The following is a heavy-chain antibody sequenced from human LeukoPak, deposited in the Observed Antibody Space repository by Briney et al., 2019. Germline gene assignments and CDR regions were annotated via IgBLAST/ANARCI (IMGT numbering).Heavy chain of an antibody. CDR1: GYTFTSYG. J-gene: IGHJ4*02. D-gene: IGHD3-10*01. CDR2: ISAYNGNT. V-gene: IGHV1-18*01. Sequence: ASVKVSCKASGYTFTSYGISWVRQAPGQGLEWMGSISAYNGNTNYAQKLQGRVTMTTDTSTSTAYMELRSLRSDDTAVYYCARGSGLYYYGSGSSVDYWGQGTLVTVSS. CDR3: ARGSGLYYYGSGSSVDY.